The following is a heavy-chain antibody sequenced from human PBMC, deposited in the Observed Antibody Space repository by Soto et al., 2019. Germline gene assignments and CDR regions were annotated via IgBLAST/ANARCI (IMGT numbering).Heavy chain of an antibody. CDR3: ARDWDCSGGSCCPIAYYYYGMDV. Sequence: GSLRLSCAASGFTFSSHWMSWVRQAPGKGLEWVANIKQDGSEKYYVDSVKGRFTISRDNAKNSLYLQMNSLRAEDTAVYYCARDWDCSGGSCCPIAYYYYGMDVWGQGTTVTVSS. V-gene: IGHV3-7*01. D-gene: IGHD2-15*01. CDR1: GFTFSSHW. J-gene: IGHJ6*02. CDR2: IKQDGSEK.